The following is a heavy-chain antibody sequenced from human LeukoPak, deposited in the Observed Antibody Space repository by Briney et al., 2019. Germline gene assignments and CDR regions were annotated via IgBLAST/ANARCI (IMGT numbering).Heavy chain of an antibody. Sequence: SETLSLTCTVSGRSISSYYWSWVRQPPGKGLEWNGYIYYTRSTYNNPSLKSRVTISVHPSKNQFSLKLSSVTAADTAVYYCAGSSESYDRSGYYSYYFDYWGQGTLVTASS. J-gene: IGHJ4*02. CDR3: AGSSESYDRSGYYSYYFDY. CDR1: GRSISSYY. D-gene: IGHD3-22*01. V-gene: IGHV4-59*01. CDR2: IYYTRST.